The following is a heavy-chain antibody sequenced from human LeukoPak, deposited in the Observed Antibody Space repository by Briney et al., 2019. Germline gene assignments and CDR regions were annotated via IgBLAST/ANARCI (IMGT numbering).Heavy chain of an antibody. Sequence: SETLSLTCTVPVGFISSYYWGWIRQPPGKGRESVGYIYYSGSTNYNPSLKSRVTISIDTSKNQFSLKLSSVTAADTAVYYCAREGVLRYLDYWGQGTLVTVSS. V-gene: IGHV4-59*01. D-gene: IGHD3-9*01. J-gene: IGHJ4*02. CDR3: AREGVLRYLDY. CDR2: IYYSGST. CDR1: VGFISSYY.